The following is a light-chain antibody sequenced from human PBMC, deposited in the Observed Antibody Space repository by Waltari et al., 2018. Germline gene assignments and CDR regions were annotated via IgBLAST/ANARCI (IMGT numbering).Light chain of an antibody. CDR3: QQSQTTPWT. J-gene: IGKJ1*01. V-gene: IGKV1-39*01. Sequence: DIQMTQSPSSLSTSVRDRVTITCRASQTISNYLNWYQQKPGKAPTLLIYSASNLQGGVPSRFSGGGSGTDFALTISSLQPEDFATYYCQQSQTTPWTFGQGTMVEI. CDR2: SAS. CDR1: QTISNY.